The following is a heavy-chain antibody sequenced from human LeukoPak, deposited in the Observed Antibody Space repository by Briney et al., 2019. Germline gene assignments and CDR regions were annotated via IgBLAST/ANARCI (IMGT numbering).Heavy chain of an antibody. CDR3: ARHSGYSYGYAYYYYYMDV. Sequence: PSETLSLTCTVSGGSISSSSYYWGWLRQPPGQGLEWIGSIYYSGSTYYNPSLKSRVTISVDPPKNQFSLKLSSVTAADTAVYYCARHSGYSYGYAYYYYYMDVWGKGTTVTVSS. CDR2: IYYSGST. D-gene: IGHD5-18*01. CDR1: GGSISSSSYY. V-gene: IGHV4-39*01. J-gene: IGHJ6*03.